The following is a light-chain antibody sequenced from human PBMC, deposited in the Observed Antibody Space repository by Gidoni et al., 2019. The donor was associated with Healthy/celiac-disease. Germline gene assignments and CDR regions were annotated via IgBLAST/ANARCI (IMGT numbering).Light chain of an antibody. CDR1: QSVSSY. J-gene: IGKJ5*01. CDR3: QQRSNWPPIT. CDR2: DAS. Sequence: ILLPQSPATLSFSPGERATLSCRASQSVSSYLARYQQKPGQAPRLLIYDASNRATGIPARFSGSGSGTDFTLTISSLEPEDFAVYYCQQRSNWPPITFGQGTRLEIK. V-gene: IGKV3-11*01.